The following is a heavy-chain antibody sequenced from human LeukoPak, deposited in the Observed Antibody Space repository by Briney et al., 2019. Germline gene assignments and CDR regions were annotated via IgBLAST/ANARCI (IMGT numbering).Heavy chain of an antibody. CDR2: IYYTGNT. V-gene: IGHV4-59*01. Sequence: PSETLSLTCTVSGGSISNYYWNWIRQPPGKGLEWIGYIYYTGNTNYNPSLKSRVTISVDTSKNQFSLKLSSVTAADTAVYYCARAIAGYYYYMDVWGKGTTVTVSS. D-gene: IGHD3-22*01. J-gene: IGHJ6*03. CDR3: ARAIAGYYYYMDV. CDR1: GGSISNYY.